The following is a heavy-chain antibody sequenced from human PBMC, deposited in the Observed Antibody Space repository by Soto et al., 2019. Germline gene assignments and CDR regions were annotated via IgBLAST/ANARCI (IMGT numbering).Heavy chain of an antibody. CDR1: GYTFTAYF. CDR3: VRAGVAAAATGYYHSMDV. Sequence: QVQLVQSGAEVKKPGASVKVSSKASGYTFTAYFIHWVRQAPGQGLEWMGRINPNSGGTNYAQKYQGWVTMTRDTSIIKADMELNRLRSDDAAVYLCVRAGVAAAATGYYHSMDVWGKGTKVTVSS. V-gene: IGHV1-2*04. J-gene: IGHJ6*03. CDR2: INPNSGGT. D-gene: IGHD6-13*01.